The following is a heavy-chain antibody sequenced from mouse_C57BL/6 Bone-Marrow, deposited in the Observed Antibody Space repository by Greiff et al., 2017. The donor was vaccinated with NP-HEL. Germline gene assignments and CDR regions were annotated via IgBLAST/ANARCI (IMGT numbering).Heavy chain of an antibody. J-gene: IGHJ1*03. CDR3: ARAYYYGNSRDFDV. CDR2: INPGSGGT. V-gene: IGHV1-54*01. CDR1: GYAFTNYL. D-gene: IGHD1-1*01. Sequence: QVQLQQSGAELVRPGTSVKVSCKASGYAFTNYLIEWVKQRPGQGLEWIGVINPGSGGTNYNEKFKGKATLTADKSSSTAYMQLSSLTSEDSAFYVCARAYYYGNSRDFDVCGTGTTVTVSA.